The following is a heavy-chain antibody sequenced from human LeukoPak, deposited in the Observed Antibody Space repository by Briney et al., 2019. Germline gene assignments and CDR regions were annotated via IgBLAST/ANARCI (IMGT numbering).Heavy chain of an antibody. CDR1: GYTFGNYE. CDR3: ARGLGSYDSSELTWPMISF. Sequence: ASVKVSCKASGYTFGNYEINWVRQATGQGLEWMGWMNPNSGDTALAQKFQGRITMTRSTSINTAYMELSSLRPEDTAVYFCARGLGSYDSSELTWPMISFWGQGTLVTVSS. CDR2: MNPNSGDT. D-gene: IGHD3-22*01. J-gene: IGHJ4*02. V-gene: IGHV1-8*01.